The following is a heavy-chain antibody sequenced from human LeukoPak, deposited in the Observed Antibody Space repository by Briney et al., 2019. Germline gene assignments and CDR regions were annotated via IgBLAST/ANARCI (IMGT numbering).Heavy chain of an antibody. CDR1: GFTFSSYA. Sequence: PGGSLRLSCAASGFTFSSYAMHWVRQAPGKGLEWVALISYDGSINDYADSVKGRFTISRDNSKNTLYLQMNSLRADDTAMYYCARGSYSSSWKTFDYWGQGTLVTVSS. CDR3: ARGSYSSSWKTFDY. V-gene: IGHV3-30*04. J-gene: IGHJ4*02. D-gene: IGHD6-13*01. CDR2: ISYDGSIN.